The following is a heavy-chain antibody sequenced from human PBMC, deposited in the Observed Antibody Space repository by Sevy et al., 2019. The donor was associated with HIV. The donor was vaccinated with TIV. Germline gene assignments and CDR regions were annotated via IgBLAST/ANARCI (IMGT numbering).Heavy chain of an antibody. Sequence: GESLKISCKGSGYSFTSYWIGWVRQMPGKGLEWMGIIYPSDSDTRYSPSFQGQVTISADKSISTTYLQWSSLKASDTAMYYCARRGSGDTAMVLMGNDAFDIWGQGTMVTVSS. CDR2: IYPSDSDT. J-gene: IGHJ3*02. V-gene: IGHV5-51*01. CDR1: GYSFTSYW. D-gene: IGHD5-18*01. CDR3: ARRGSGDTAMVLMGNDAFDI.